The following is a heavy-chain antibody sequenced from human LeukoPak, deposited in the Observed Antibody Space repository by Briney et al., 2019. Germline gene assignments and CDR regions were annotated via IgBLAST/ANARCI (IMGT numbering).Heavy chain of an antibody. CDR2: IYYSGST. CDR3: AIQDGPLDY. CDR1: GGSISSYY. J-gene: IGHJ4*02. Sequence: SETLSLTCTVSGGSISSYYWSWIRQPPGKGLEWIGYIYYSGSTNYNPSLKSRVTISVDTSKNQFSLKLSSVTAADTAVYYCAIQDGPLDYWGQGTLVTVSS. V-gene: IGHV4-59*08.